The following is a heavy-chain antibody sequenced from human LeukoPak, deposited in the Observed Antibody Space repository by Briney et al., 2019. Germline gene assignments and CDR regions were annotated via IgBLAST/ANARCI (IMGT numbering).Heavy chain of an antibody. D-gene: IGHD3-3*01. V-gene: IGHV4-39*07. Sequence: SETLSLTCTVSGGSISSSSYYWGWIRQPPGKGLEWIGSIYYSGSTYYNPSLKSRVTISVDTSKNQFSLKLSSVTAADTAVYYCARDRFRRGAFDIWGQGTMVTVSS. J-gene: IGHJ3*02. CDR3: ARDRFRRGAFDI. CDR1: GGSISSSSYY. CDR2: IYYSGST.